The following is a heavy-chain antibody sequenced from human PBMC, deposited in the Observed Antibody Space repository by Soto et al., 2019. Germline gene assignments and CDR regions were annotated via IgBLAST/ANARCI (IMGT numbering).Heavy chain of an antibody. CDR1: GGSISTFH. Sequence: SETLSLTCTVSGGSISTFHWNWIRQPPGEGLEWIGYVFYTGSTNYNPSLESRVTISVDMSKNQFSLKLSSVTAADTAVYYCARGLSGSQLGYFAYWGQGTLVTVSS. CDR2: VFYTGST. CDR3: ARGLSGSQLGYFAY. V-gene: IGHV4-59*01. D-gene: IGHD1-26*01. J-gene: IGHJ4*02.